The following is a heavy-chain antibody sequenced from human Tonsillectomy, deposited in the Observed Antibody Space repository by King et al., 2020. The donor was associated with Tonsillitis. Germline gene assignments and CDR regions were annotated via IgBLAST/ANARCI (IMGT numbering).Heavy chain of an antibody. Sequence: VQLVESGAGVKKPGESLRLSCKGSGYSFTSYWMSWVRQMPGKGLEWVGRIDPSGSYTNYTPSFQGHVTISTDKSNSTAYLQWSSLKASDTAMYYCARAKPGRNDYWGQGTLVTVSS. CDR1: GYSFTSYW. CDR3: ARAKPGRNDY. CDR2: IDPSGSYT. J-gene: IGHJ4*02. V-gene: IGHV5-10-1*03. D-gene: IGHD1-14*01.